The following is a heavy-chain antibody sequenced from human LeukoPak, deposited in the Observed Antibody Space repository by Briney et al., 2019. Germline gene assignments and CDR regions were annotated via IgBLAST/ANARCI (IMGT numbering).Heavy chain of an antibody. Sequence: GGSLRLSCAASGFTFRSYSMNWVRQAPGKGLEWVSAIDPSSTYIYYADSVKGRFTISRDNAENSLYLQMNSLRVEDTAVYYCARAPTVLVGYCSSSSCQADYWGQGTLDTVSS. J-gene: IGHJ4*02. D-gene: IGHD2-2*01. CDR2: IDPSSTYI. V-gene: IGHV3-21*01. CDR1: GFTFRSYS. CDR3: ARAPTVLVGYCSSSSCQADY.